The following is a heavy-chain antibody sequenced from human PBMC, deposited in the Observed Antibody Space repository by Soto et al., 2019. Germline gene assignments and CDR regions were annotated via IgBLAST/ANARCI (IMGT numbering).Heavy chain of an antibody. V-gene: IGHV3-30-3*01. CDR1: GFTFSSFA. Sequence: QVQLVESGGGVVQSGRSLRLSCAASGFTFSSFAMHWVRQAPGKGLQWVAHISYDGAIEYYADSVKGRFSISRDNSKNTLYLRMSSLRAEDTAVYYCARDRHGTWFDYWGQGSLVTVSS. J-gene: IGHJ4*02. CDR3: ARDRHGTWFDY. CDR2: ISYDGAIE. D-gene: IGHD6-6*01.